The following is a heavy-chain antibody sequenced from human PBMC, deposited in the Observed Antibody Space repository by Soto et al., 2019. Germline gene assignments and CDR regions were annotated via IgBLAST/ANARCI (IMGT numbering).Heavy chain of an antibody. V-gene: IGHV5-51*01. D-gene: IGHD7-27*01. Sequence: GESLKISCKGSGYSFTSYWIGWVRQMPGKGLEWMGIIYPGDSETRYSPSFQGQVSISADKSGTTAYLHWSSLKASDTAVYYCARQKTGLDDAFDIWGQGTMVTVSS. CDR1: GYSFTSYW. J-gene: IGHJ3*02. CDR3: ARQKTGLDDAFDI. CDR2: IYPGDSET.